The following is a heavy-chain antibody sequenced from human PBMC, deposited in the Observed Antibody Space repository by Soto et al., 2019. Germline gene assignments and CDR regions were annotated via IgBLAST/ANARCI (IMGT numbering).Heavy chain of an antibody. CDR3: ARDFDSSGSHDY. CDR1: GFNFGPFW. D-gene: IGHD3-22*01. V-gene: IGHV3-74*01. CDR2: INSDGTTI. J-gene: IGHJ4*02. Sequence: GGSLRLSCAASGFNFGPFWMHWVRQAPGKGLVWVSHINSDGTTIVYADSVKGRFTISRDNAKNSLYLQMSSLRDEDTAVYYCARDFDSSGSHDYWGQGTLVTVSS.